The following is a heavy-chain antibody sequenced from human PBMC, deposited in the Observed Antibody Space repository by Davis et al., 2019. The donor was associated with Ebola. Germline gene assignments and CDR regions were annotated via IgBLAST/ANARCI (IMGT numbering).Heavy chain of an antibody. CDR1: GGSISSSSYY. Sequence: MPSETLSLTCTVSGGSISSSSYYWGWIRQPPGKGLEWIGSIYYSGSNYYNPSLKSRVTISVDTSKNQFSLKLSSVTAADTAVYYCARVGSMITFGGVIASKYYFDYWGQGTLVTVSS. D-gene: IGHD3-16*02. V-gene: IGHV4-39*01. CDR3: ARVGSMITFGGVIASKYYFDY. CDR2: IYYSGSN. J-gene: IGHJ4*02.